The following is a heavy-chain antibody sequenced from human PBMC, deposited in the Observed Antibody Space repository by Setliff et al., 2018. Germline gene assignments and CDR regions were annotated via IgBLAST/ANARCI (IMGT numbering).Heavy chain of an antibody. CDR1: GFTVSSSF. V-gene: IGHV3-53*01. J-gene: IGHJ5*02. D-gene: IGHD3-3*01. Sequence: LRLSCAASGFTVSSSFMAWVRQAPGKGLECVSLIYSAFYAGHTEYADSVKGRFTISRDNSNNTLFLQMNSLRAEDTAVYYCARDVYDFRTGLADPWGQGTLVTVS. CDR3: ARDVYDFRTGLADP. CDR2: IYSAFYAGHT.